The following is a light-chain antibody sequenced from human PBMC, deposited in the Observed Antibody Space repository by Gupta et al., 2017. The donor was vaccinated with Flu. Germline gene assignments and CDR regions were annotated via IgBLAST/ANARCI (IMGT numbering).Light chain of an antibody. Sequence: HSVLTQPPSGSGAPGQRLTISCTGRSLNFGAGYDVHWYQQLPGTAPKLLIYGNNNRPSGVPDRFSGSTSGTSASLAITGLQAEDEAHSFCQSYDSSLGGSVFGGGTKLTVL. CDR1: SLNFGAGYD. CDR3: QSYDSSLGGSV. V-gene: IGLV1-40*01. J-gene: IGLJ3*02. CDR2: GNN.